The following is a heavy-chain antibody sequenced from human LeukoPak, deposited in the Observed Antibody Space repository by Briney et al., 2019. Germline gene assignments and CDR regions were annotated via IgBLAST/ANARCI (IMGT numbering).Heavy chain of an antibody. V-gene: IGHV1-69*13. D-gene: IGHD3-22*01. CDR2: IIPIFVTA. J-gene: IGHJ4*02. CDR1: GGTFSSYA. CDR3: ARDYDSSGSLDY. Sequence: GASVKVSCKASGGTFSSYAISWVRQAPGQGLEWMGGIIPIFVTANYAQKFQGRVTITADEYTSTAYMELSSLISEDTAVYYCARDYDSSGSLDYWGQGTLVTVSS.